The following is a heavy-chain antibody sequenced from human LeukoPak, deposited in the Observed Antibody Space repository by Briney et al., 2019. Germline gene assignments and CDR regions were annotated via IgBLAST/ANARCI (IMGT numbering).Heavy chain of an antibody. CDR3: ARDGCSGGSCYTPREYYYYGMDV. D-gene: IGHD2-15*01. J-gene: IGHJ6*04. Sequence: PGGSLRLSCAASGFTVGSNYMSWVRQAPGKGLEWVSVIYSGGSTYYADSVKGRFTISRDNSKNTLYLQMNSLRAEDTAVYYCARDGCSGGSCYTPREYYYYGMDVWGKGTTVTVSS. V-gene: IGHV3-53*01. CDR2: IYSGGST. CDR1: GFTVGSNY.